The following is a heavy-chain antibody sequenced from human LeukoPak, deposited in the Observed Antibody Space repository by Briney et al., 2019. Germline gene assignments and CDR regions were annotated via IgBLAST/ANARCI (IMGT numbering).Heavy chain of an antibody. V-gene: IGHV3-74*01. Sequence: PGGSLRLSCAASGFTFSSYWRHWVRQAPGKGRVWVSRINSDGRSTSYADSVKGRFTISRDNAKNTLYLQMNSLRAEDTAVYYCASRHPSRDGYNSGDYWGQGTLVTVSS. CDR2: INSDGRST. CDR1: GFTFSSYW. D-gene: IGHD5-24*01. J-gene: IGHJ4*02. CDR3: ASRHPSRDGYNSGDY.